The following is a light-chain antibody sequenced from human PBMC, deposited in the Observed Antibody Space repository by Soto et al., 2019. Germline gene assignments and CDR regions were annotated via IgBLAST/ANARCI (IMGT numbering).Light chain of an antibody. Sequence: QSALTQPASVSGSPGQSITISCTGTTSNVGTYKFVSWYQYHPGKAPKLIIYEGSKRPSGVSSRFSGSESGNTASLTISGLQADDDGDYYCSSYAGGSSMVFGGGTKLTVL. CDR3: SSYAGGSSMV. V-gene: IGLV2-23*01. CDR1: TSNVGTYKF. CDR2: EGS. J-gene: IGLJ3*02.